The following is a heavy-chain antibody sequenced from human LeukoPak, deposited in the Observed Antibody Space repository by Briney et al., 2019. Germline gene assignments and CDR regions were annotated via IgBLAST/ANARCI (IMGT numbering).Heavy chain of an antibody. V-gene: IGHV3-21*01. Sequence: PGGSLRLSCAASGFIHSDYNMNWVRQAPGKGLEWVSFISISGTYITYADSVKGRFTISRDNAKNSLYLQMNSLRAEDTAVYYCARDLSATARAYDYWGQGTLVTVSS. CDR1: GFIHSDYN. D-gene: IGHD1-26*01. J-gene: IGHJ4*02. CDR3: ARDLSATARAYDY. CDR2: ISISGTYI.